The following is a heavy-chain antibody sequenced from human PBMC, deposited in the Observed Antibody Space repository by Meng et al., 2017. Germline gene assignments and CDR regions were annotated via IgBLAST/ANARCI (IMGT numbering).Heavy chain of an antibody. CDR3: ARDASYSSGWYYFDY. CDR1: GFTFSSYG. Sequence: GESLKISCAASGFTFSSYGMHWVRQAPGKGLEWVAVIWYDGSNKYYADSVKGRFTISRDNCKNTLYLQMNSLRAEDTAVYYCARDASYSSGWYYFDYWGQGTLVTVSS. CDR2: IWYDGSNK. D-gene: IGHD6-19*01. V-gene: IGHV3-33*01. J-gene: IGHJ4*02.